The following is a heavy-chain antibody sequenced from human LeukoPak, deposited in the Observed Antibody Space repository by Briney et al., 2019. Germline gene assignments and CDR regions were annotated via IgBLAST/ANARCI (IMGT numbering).Heavy chain of an antibody. J-gene: IGHJ4*02. D-gene: IGHD4-23*01. CDR1: GFTVSSNY. Sequence: PGGSLRLSCAASGFTVSSNYMSWVRQAPGKGLEWVSVIFSGGGTYYADSVKGRFTISRDNFKNTLYLQMNSLRVEDTAVYYCARGRPHGNDYWGQGTLVTVSS. V-gene: IGHV3-53*01. CDR2: IFSGGGT. CDR3: ARGRPHGNDY.